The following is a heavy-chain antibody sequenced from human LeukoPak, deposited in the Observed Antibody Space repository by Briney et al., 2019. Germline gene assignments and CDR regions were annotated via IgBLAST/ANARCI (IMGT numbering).Heavy chain of an antibody. V-gene: IGHV1-18*01. J-gene: IGHJ5*02. CDR2: ISADNGDT. Sequence: ASAKVSCKASGYTFTNYGISWVRQAPGQGLEWMGWISADNGDTNYAQNLQDRVTMTTDTSTSTVYMELRSLRSDDTAVYYCARDWDCSGGACRDCFDPWGQGTLVTVSS. D-gene: IGHD2-15*01. CDR3: ARDWDCSGGACRDCFDP. CDR1: GYTFTNYG.